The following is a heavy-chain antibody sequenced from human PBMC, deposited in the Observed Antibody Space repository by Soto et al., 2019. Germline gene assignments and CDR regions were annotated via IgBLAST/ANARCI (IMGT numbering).Heavy chain of an antibody. CDR3: AGESHDVLTGPPWVWYFDL. V-gene: IGHV4-34*02. Sequence: QLQQWGAGPLRPLEPLSLTCGVSGGSFGGYYWAWIRQSPEKGLEWIGEINDRGSTNYNPSLKSRVNISVDTSKSHYSLTLRSVTAADTAIYCCAGESHDVLTGPPWVWYFDLWGRGTLVTVSS. D-gene: IGHD3-9*01. J-gene: IGHJ2*01. CDR2: INDRGST. CDR1: GGSFGGYY.